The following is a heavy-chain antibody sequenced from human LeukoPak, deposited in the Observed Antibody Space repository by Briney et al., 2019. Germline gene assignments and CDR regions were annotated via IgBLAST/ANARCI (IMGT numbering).Heavy chain of an antibody. CDR3: ARGPPAKPGTGYYYGMDV. CDR2: INHSGST. CDR1: GRSFSGYY. Sequence: TSETLSLTCAVYGRSFSGYYWSWIRQPPGKGLEWIGEINHSGSTNYNPSLKSRVTISVDMSKNQFSLKLSSVTAADTAVYYCARGPPAKPGTGYYYGMDVWGQGTTVTVSS. V-gene: IGHV4-34*01. J-gene: IGHJ6*02. D-gene: IGHD2-2*01.